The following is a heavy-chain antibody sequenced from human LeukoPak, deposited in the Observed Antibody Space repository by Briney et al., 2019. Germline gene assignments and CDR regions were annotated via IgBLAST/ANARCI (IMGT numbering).Heavy chain of an antibody. D-gene: IGHD1-26*01. CDR1: GGSISSGGYY. J-gene: IGHJ5*02. V-gene: IGHV4-31*03. CDR3: AREGYSGSYNWFDP. Sequence: SETLSLTCTVSGGSISSGGYYWSWIRQHPGKGLEWIGYIYYSGSTYYNPSLKSRVTISADTSKNQFSLKLSSVTAADTAVYYCAREGYSGSYNWFDPWGQGTLVTVSS. CDR2: IYYSGST.